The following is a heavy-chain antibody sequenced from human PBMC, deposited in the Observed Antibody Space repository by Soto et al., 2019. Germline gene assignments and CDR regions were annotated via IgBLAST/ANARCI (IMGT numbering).Heavy chain of an antibody. V-gene: IGHV3-15*07. CDR1: GCAFSDAW. CDR2: IKSKTDGGTT. J-gene: IGHJ4*01. D-gene: IGHD3-22*01. CDR3: TTDSYITLIVVCFDY. Sequence: GGARRLSCAASGCAFSDAWINWVRHAPGKGLEWVGRIKSKTDGGTTDFAAPVRGRFAISRDDSKNMVYMQMNSLKTEDTAVYYCTTDSYITLIVVCFDYWGHGTLVTVS.